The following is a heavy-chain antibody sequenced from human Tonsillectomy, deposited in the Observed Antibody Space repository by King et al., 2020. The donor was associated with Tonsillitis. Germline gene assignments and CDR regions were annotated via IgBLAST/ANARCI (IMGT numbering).Heavy chain of an antibody. D-gene: IGHD3-10*01. CDR1: GFTFTSYA. J-gene: IGHJ6*02. CDR2: ISYEGNNQ. CDR3: AIDDGSGSYSCPHYYYGMDV. Sequence: VQLVESGGGVVQPGRSLRLSCAASGFTFTSYAIHWVRPAPGKGLEWVAVISYEGNNQYTADSVQGRFTLARDNSKNTPYLQMISLRTEDGAGYYCAIDDGSGSYSCPHYYYGMDVWGQGTTVTVSS. V-gene: IGHV3-30-3*01.